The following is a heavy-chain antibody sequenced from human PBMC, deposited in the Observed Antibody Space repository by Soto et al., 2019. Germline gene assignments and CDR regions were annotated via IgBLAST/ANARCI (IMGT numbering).Heavy chain of an antibody. D-gene: IGHD3-22*01. V-gene: IGHV3-30-3*01. J-gene: IGHJ6*02. CDR2: ISYDGSDK. CDR3: ARDDYDSSSYYGSYYYGMDV. CDR1: GFIFRSYA. Sequence: QVQLVESGGGVVQPGRSLRLSCAASGFIFRSYAMHWVRQATGKGLEWVTVISYDGSDKYYADSVKGRFTISRDNSKNTLYLQTNSLTTEDTAVYYCARDDYDSSSYYGSYYYGMDVWGQGTTVTVSS.